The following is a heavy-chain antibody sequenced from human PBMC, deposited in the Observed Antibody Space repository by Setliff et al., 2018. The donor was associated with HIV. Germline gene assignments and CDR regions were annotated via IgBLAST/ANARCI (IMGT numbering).Heavy chain of an antibody. CDR2: INPNTGGT. CDR3: ARVWGCEGGSCSYYYYMDV. CDR1: GYTFTGYF. Sequence: GASVKVSCKASGYTFTGYFMHWVRQAPGQGLEWMGWINPNTGGTSYAQKFQGRVTMTRDTSISTAYMELNWLRSDDTAVYYCARVWGCEGGSCSYYYYMDVWGKGTTVTVS. D-gene: IGHD2-15*01. J-gene: IGHJ6*03. V-gene: IGHV1-2*02.